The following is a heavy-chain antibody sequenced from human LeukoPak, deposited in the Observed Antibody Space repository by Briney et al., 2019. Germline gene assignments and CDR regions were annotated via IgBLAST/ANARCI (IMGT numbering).Heavy chain of an antibody. D-gene: IGHD3-3*01. Sequence: GGSLRLSCAASGFTFSIYGMHWVRQAPGKGLEWVAFIRYDGSNKYYADSVKGRFTISRDNSKNTLYLQMNSLRAEDTAVYYCVKDIYDFWSGYLSYDAFDIWGQGTMVTVSS. CDR2: IRYDGSNK. J-gene: IGHJ3*02. V-gene: IGHV3-30*02. CDR3: VKDIYDFWSGYLSYDAFDI. CDR1: GFTFSIYG.